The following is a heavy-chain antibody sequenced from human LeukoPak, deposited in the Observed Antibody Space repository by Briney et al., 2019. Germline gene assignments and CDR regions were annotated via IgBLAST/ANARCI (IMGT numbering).Heavy chain of an antibody. J-gene: IGHJ1*01. Sequence: GASVKFSCKASGYTFTNFPINWVRQAPGQGLEWMGWINPNSGGTNSAQKFQGRVTMTRDTSIITAYMELSRLRSDDTAVYFCARGYYDSSDYEYFQHWGQGTLVTVSS. CDR2: INPNSGGT. D-gene: IGHD3-22*01. CDR1: GYTFTNFP. V-gene: IGHV1-2*02. CDR3: ARGYYDSSDYEYFQH.